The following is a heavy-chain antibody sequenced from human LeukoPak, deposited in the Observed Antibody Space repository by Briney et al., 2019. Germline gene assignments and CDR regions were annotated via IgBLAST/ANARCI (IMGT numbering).Heavy chain of an antibody. CDR1: GYTFTGYY. Sequence: ASVKVSCKASGYTFTGYYMHWVRQAPGQGLEWMGWINPNSGGTNYAQKFQGRVTMTRDTSISTAYMELGRLRSDDTAVYYCARTGGYDFWSGYYPYMDVWGKGTTVTASS. J-gene: IGHJ6*03. CDR2: INPNSGGT. D-gene: IGHD3-3*01. CDR3: ARTGGYDFWSGYYPYMDV. V-gene: IGHV1-2*02.